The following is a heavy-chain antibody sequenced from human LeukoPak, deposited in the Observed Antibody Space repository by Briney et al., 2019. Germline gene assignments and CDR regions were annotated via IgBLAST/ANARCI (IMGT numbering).Heavy chain of an antibody. CDR1: GFTFSRYW. CDR3: ARAGGPGGWFDP. J-gene: IGHJ5*02. CDR2: INSDGSGT. V-gene: IGHV3-74*03. D-gene: IGHD3-16*01. Sequence: GGSLRLSCAASGFTFSRYWMHWVRQAPGKGLVWVSRINSDGSGTMYADSVKGRFTISRDNAKNTLYLQMNSLRAEDTAVYYCARAGGPGGWFDPWGQGTLVTVSS.